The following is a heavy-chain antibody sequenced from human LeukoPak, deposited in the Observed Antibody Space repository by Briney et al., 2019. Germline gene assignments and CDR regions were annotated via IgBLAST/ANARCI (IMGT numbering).Heavy chain of an antibody. V-gene: IGHV3-48*01. J-gene: IGHJ4*02. Sequence: GGSLRLSCAASGFTFSSYSMNWVRQAPGKGLEWVSYISSSSSTIYYADSVKGRFTISRDNAKNSLYLQMNSLRAEDTAVYYCTSSYQGIVTIASIYWGQGTLVTVSS. D-gene: IGHD1-26*01. CDR1: GFTFSSYS. CDR2: ISSSSSTI. CDR3: TSSYQGIVTIASIY.